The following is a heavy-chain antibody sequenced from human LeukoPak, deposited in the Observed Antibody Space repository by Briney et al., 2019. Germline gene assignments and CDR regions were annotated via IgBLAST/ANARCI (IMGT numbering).Heavy chain of an antibody. J-gene: IGHJ4*02. V-gene: IGHV3-74*01. Sequence: GGSLRLSCAASGFTFSSYWMHWVRQAPGKGLMWVSRINSDGSSTSYADSVKGRFTISRDNAKNTLYLQMNSLRAEDTAVYYCAREGYSGYLLDYWGQGTLVTVSS. D-gene: IGHD5-12*01. CDR3: AREGYSGYLLDY. CDR2: INSDGSST. CDR1: GFTFSSYW.